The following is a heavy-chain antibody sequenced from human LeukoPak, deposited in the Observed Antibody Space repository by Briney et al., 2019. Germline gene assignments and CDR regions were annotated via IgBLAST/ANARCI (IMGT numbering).Heavy chain of an antibody. J-gene: IGHJ1*01. CDR1: GYLFTSYW. V-gene: IGHV5-51*01. CDR3: ARPACSSTSCYLYFQY. CDR2: IYPANSDT. D-gene: IGHD2-2*01. Sequence: GESLKISCKASGYLFTSYWIGWVRQMPGKGLEWMAIIYPANSDTRYSPSFQGQVTISADKSISTAYLQWSSLKASDTAMYYCARPACSSTSCYLYFQYWGQGTLVTVSS.